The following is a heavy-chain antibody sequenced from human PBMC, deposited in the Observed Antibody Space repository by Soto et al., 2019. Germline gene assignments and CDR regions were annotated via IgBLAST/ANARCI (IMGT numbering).Heavy chain of an antibody. D-gene: IGHD3-22*01. CDR3: ARDYVDSSGYYCNFDY. Sequence: EVQLVESGGGLVKPGGSLRLSCAASGFTFSSYSMNWVRQAPGKGLEWVSSISSSSSYIYYADSVKGRFTISRDNAKNSLYLQINSVRAEDTAVYYCARDYVDSSGYYCNFDYWGQGTLVTVSS. J-gene: IGHJ4*02. CDR2: ISSSSSYI. V-gene: IGHV3-21*01. CDR1: GFTFSSYS.